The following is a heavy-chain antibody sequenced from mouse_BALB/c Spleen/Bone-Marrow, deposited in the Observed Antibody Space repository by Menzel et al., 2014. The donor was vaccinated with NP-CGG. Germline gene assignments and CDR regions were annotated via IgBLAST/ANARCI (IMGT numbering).Heavy chain of an antibody. CDR2: TNSNGGST. CDR1: GFTFSSYG. V-gene: IGHV5-6-3*01. D-gene: IGHD1-1*01. CDR3: ARDPLYYYA. J-gene: IGHJ3*01. Sequence: EVKVVESGGGLVQPGGSLKLSCAASGFTFSSYGMSWVRQTPDKRLELVATTNSNGGSTYYPDSVKGRFTISRDNAKNTLYLQMSSLKSEDTAMYYCARDPLYYYAWGQGTLVTVSA.